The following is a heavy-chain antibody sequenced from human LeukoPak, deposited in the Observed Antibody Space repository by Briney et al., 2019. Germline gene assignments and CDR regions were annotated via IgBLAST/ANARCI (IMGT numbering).Heavy chain of an antibody. Sequence: ASVTVSCKASGYTFTGYYLHWVRQAPGQGREWMGWINPNSGGTNFAQKFRGRVTMTRDTSISTTYMDLGSLGSDDTAVYYCARDGEYGTGSYYRGCFDYWGQGTLVTVSS. CDR3: ARDGEYGTGSYYRGCFDY. D-gene: IGHD3-10*01. CDR2: INPNSGGT. V-gene: IGHV1-2*02. CDR1: GYTFTGYY. J-gene: IGHJ4*02.